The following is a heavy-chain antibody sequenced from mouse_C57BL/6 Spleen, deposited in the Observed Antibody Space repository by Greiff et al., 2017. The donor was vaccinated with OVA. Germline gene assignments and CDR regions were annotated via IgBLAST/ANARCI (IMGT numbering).Heavy chain of an antibody. D-gene: IGHD1-1*01. CDR1: GFNIKDDY. CDR2: IDPENGDT. Sequence: EVQLQQSGAELVRPGASVKLSCTASGFNIKDDYMHWVKQRPEQGLEWIGWIDPENGDTEYASKFQGKATITADTSSNTAYLQLSSLTSEDTAVYYCTIHYYGSSLFDYWGQGTTLTVSS. CDR3: TIHYYGSSLFDY. V-gene: IGHV14-4*01. J-gene: IGHJ2*01.